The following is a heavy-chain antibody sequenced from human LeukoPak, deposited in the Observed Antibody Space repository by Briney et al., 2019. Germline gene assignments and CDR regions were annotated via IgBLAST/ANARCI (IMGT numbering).Heavy chain of an antibody. CDR3: ARALQPPYFDY. CDR2: INPSGGST. CDR1: GYTFTSYY. J-gene: IGHJ4*02. Sequence: ASVKVSFKASGYTFTSYYMHWVRQAPGQGLEWMGIINPSGGSTSYAQKFQGRVTMTRDMSTSTVYMELSSLRSEDTAVYYCARALQPPYFDYWGQGTLVTVSS. V-gene: IGHV1-46*01.